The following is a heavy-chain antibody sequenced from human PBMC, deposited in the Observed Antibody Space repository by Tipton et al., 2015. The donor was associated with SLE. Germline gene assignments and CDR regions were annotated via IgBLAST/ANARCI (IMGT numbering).Heavy chain of an antibody. CDR1: GFTFSSYA. J-gene: IGHJ4*02. V-gene: IGHV3-30-3*01. CDR3: ATPPPKGDY. Sequence: SLRLSCAASGFTFSSYAMHWVRQAPGKGLEWVAVISYDGSNKYYADSVKGRFTISRDNSKNTLYLQMNSLRAEDTAVYYCATPPPKGDYWGQGTLVTVSS. CDR2: ISYDGSNK.